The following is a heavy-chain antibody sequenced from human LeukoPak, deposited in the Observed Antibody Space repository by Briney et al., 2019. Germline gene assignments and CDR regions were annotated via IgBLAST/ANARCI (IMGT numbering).Heavy chain of an antibody. CDR1: GGSISSSSYY. Sequence: PSETLSLTCTVSGGSISSSSYYWGWIRQPPGKGLEWIGSIYYSGSTNYNPSLKSRVTISVDTSKNQFPLKLSSVTAADTAVYYCARGVISGWYDYWGQGTLVTVSS. V-gene: IGHV4-39*06. CDR3: ARGVISGWYDY. J-gene: IGHJ4*02. CDR2: IYYSGST. D-gene: IGHD6-19*01.